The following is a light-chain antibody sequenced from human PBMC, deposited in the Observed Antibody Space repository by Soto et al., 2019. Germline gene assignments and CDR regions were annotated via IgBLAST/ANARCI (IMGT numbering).Light chain of an antibody. CDR1: QSVSSNY. V-gene: IGKV3-20*01. CDR3: QQVNVYPST. J-gene: IGKJ4*01. CDR2: GAA. Sequence: ALTQFPGSLSSSPGARATLSCRARQSVSSNYLAWYQQKGGQAPRLLIYGAARRATGIPDRFSGSGSGTDGTITISSLEPEDGETYYCQQVNVYPSTFGEGTKVDIK.